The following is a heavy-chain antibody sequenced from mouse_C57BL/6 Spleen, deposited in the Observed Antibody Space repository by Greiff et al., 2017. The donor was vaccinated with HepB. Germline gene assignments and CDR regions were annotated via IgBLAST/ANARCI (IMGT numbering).Heavy chain of an antibody. CDR2: ILPGSGST. CDR3: ARRGLIDYYGSTHFDV. Sequence: VQLQQSGAELMKPGASVKLSCKATGYTFTGYWIEWVKQRPGHGLEWIGEILPGSGSTNYNEKFKGKATFTADTSSNTAYMQLSSLTTEDSAIYYCARRGLIDYYGSTHFDVWGTGTTLTVSS. CDR1: GYTFTGYW. J-gene: IGHJ1*03. D-gene: IGHD1-1*01. V-gene: IGHV1-9*01.